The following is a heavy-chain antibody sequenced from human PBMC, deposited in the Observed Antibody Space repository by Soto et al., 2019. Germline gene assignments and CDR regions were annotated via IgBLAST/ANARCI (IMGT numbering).Heavy chain of an antibody. Sequence: GGSLRLSCAASGFTFSSYGMHWVRQAPGKGLEWVAVISYDGSNKYYADSVKGRFTISRDNSKNTLYLQMNSLRAEDTAVYYCAKGPTRDVVVVAAILYYFDYWGQGTLVTVSS. D-gene: IGHD2-15*01. CDR1: GFTFSSYG. CDR2: ISYDGSNK. V-gene: IGHV3-30*18. CDR3: AKGPTRDVVVVAAILYYFDY. J-gene: IGHJ4*02.